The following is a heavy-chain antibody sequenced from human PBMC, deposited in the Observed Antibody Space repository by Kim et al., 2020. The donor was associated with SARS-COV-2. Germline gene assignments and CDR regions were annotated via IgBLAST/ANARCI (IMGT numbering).Heavy chain of an antibody. CDR3: ARSFGGSYKGHFDY. Sequence: GGSLRLSCAASGFTFSSYAMHWVRQAPGKGLEWVAVISYDGSNKYYADSVKGRFTISRDNSKNTLYLQMNSLRAEDTAVYYCARSFGGSYKGHFDYWGQG. J-gene: IGHJ4*02. D-gene: IGHD1-26*01. CDR1: GFTFSSYA. CDR2: ISYDGSNK. V-gene: IGHV3-30-3*01.